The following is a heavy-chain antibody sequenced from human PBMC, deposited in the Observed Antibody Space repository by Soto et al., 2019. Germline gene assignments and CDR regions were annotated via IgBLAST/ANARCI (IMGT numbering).Heavy chain of an antibody. CDR2: IYYSGTT. CDR3: ARHLRRGPIVKGMDV. V-gene: IGHV4-39*01. CDR1: GGSISSSGYY. J-gene: IGHJ6*02. Sequence: QLQLQESGPGLVTPSETLSLTCTVSGGSISSSGYYWGWTRQPPGKGLEWIGSIYYSGTTYYDPSLKSRVTMSVDKSKNQFSLKLSSMTAADTAVYYCARHLRRGPIVKGMDVWGQGTTVTVSS. D-gene: IGHD2-21*01.